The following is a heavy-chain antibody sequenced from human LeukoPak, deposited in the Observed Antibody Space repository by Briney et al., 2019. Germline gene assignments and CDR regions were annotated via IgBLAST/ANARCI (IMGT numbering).Heavy chain of an antibody. CDR1: TGSITSYY. CDR3: ARGYYYGSGSKYFDL. CDR2: IYFSGST. Sequence: SETLSLTCTVSTGSITSYYWSWIRQPPGKALEWIGFIYFSGSTNYNPSLTSRVTISVDTSKNQFSLKLSSVTAADTAVYYCARGYYYGSGSKYFDLWGRGTLVTVSS. D-gene: IGHD3-10*01. V-gene: IGHV4-59*12. J-gene: IGHJ2*01.